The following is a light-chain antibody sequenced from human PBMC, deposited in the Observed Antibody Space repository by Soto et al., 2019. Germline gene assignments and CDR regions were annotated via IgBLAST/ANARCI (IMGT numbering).Light chain of an antibody. CDR3: SSYGGSKNVL. CDR1: SSDVGGYNY. CDR2: EVS. V-gene: IGLV2-14*01. J-gene: IGLJ2*01. Sequence: QSALTQPASVSGSPGQSITISCTGTSSDVGGYNYVSWYQQHPGKAPKLMIYEVSNRPSGVSNRFSGSKSGNTASLTVSGLQAEDEADYYCSSYGGSKNVLFGGGTKLTVL.